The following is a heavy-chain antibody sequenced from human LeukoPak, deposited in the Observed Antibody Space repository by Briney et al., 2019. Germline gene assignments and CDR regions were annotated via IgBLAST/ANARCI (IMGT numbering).Heavy chain of an antibody. D-gene: IGHD1-26*01. CDR1: GGSFSGYY. Sequence: SETLSLTCAVYGGSFSGYYWSWLRQPPGKGLEWIGEINHSGSTNYNPSLKRRVTISVDTSKTQFSLKLSPVTAADPAVYYCAGGGLVGATHCDYWGQGTLVTVS. V-gene: IGHV4-34*01. J-gene: IGHJ4*02. CDR3: AGGGLVGATHCDY. CDR2: INHSGST.